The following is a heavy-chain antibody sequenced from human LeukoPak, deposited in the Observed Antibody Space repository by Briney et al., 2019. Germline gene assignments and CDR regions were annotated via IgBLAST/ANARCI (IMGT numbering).Heavy chain of an antibody. V-gene: IGHV4-4*08. J-gene: IGHJ4*02. D-gene: IGHD3-16*01. Sequence: PAETLSLTCSVSGVSLTNYYWGWVRQPPGKGLEFIGYIHSDATTHYPSSLLSRVAISLDTSKIHFSLSLYSVTAADTALYFCARLNFRGGEALHFDSWGQGTLVTVSS. CDR3: ARLNFRGGEALHFDS. CDR1: GVSLTNYY. CDR2: IHSDATT.